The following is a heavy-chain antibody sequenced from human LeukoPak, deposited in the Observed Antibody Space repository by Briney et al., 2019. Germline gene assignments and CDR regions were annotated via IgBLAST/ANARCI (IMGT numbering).Heavy chain of an antibody. Sequence: GGSLRLSCAASGFTFSSYWMSWVRQAPGKGLEWVANIKQDGSEKYYVDSVKGRFTISRDNAKNSLYLQMNSLRAEDTAVYYCARVLVVVAATRWFDPWGQGTLVTVSS. D-gene: IGHD2-15*01. CDR1: GFTFSSYW. CDR2: IKQDGSEK. CDR3: ARVLVVVAATRWFDP. V-gene: IGHV3-7*01. J-gene: IGHJ5*02.